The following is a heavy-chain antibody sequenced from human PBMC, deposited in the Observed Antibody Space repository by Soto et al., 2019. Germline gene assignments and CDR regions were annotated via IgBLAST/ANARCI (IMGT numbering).Heavy chain of an antibody. CDR2: ISYDGSNK. J-gene: IGHJ3*02. V-gene: IGHV3-30-3*01. Sequence: QVQLVESGGGVVQPGRSLRLSCAASGFTFSSYAMHWVRQAPGKGLEWVAVISYDGSNKYYADSVKGRFTISRDNSKNTLYLQMNSLRAEDTAVYYCASDSSSWGNDAFDIWGQGTMVTGSS. CDR3: ASDSSSWGNDAFDI. D-gene: IGHD6-13*01. CDR1: GFTFSSYA.